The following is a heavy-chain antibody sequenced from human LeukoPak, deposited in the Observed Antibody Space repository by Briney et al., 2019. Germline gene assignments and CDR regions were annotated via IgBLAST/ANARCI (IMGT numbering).Heavy chain of an antibody. Sequence: PSETLSLTCTVSGGSISSYYWSWIRQPAGKGLEWIGRIYTSGSTNYNPSLKSRVTMSVDTPKNQFSLKLSSVTAADTAVYYCARDKGSGWYSDAFDIWGQGTMVTVSS. CDR1: GGSISSYY. CDR3: ARDKGSGWYSDAFDI. J-gene: IGHJ3*02. V-gene: IGHV4-4*07. D-gene: IGHD6-19*01. CDR2: IYTSGST.